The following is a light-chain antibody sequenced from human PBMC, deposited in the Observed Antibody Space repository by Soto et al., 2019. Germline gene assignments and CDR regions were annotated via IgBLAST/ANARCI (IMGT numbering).Light chain of an antibody. V-gene: IGLV2-14*01. Sequence: QPVLTQPASVSGFPGQSITISCTGTSSDVGGYNYVSWYQQHPGKAPKLMIYEVNNRPSGVSNRFSGSKSVNTASLTISGLQAEDEADYYCSSYAGSYSYAFATGTKLTVL. CDR1: SSDVGGYNY. J-gene: IGLJ1*01. CDR2: EVN. CDR3: SSYAGSYSYA.